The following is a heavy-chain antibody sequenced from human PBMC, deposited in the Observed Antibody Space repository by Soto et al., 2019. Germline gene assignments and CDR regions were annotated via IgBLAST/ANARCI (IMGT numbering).Heavy chain of an antibody. J-gene: IGHJ6*02. CDR1: GFTFSSYA. CDR3: ARRIPFGYGMDV. D-gene: IGHD2-21*01. CDR2: ITSNGGNT. V-gene: IGHV3-64*01. Sequence: EVQLVESRGGLVQPGGSLRLSCAASGFTFSSYAMHWVRQAPGKGLEYVSVITSNGGNTDYASSVKGRFTISRDNSKNTLYLQMGSLRAEDMAVYYCARRIPFGYGMDVWGQGTTVTVSS.